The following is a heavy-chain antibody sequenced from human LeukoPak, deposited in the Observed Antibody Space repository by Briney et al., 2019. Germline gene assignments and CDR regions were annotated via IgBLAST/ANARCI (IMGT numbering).Heavy chain of an antibody. Sequence: GASVKVSCKASGYTFTSYGISWVRQAPGQGLEWVGWISTYNGNTNYAQKLQGRVTMTTDTSTSTAYMELRSLRSDDTAVYYCARDLLYCSGGSCPFDYWGQGTLVTVSP. CDR1: GYTFTSYG. CDR3: ARDLLYCSGGSCPFDY. D-gene: IGHD2-15*01. V-gene: IGHV1-18*01. J-gene: IGHJ4*02. CDR2: ISTYNGNT.